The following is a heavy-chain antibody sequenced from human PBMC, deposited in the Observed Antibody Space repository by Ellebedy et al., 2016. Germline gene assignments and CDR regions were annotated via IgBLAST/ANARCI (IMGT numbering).Heavy chain of an antibody. V-gene: IGHV4-34*01. D-gene: IGHD6-13*01. J-gene: IGHJ4*02. CDR3: ARDKGGWYGYTSTWYDRSFDS. Sequence: SETLSLTCAIYSGSFSDYYWSWIRQPPGRGLEWIGSIYYNGNTYYNPSLKSRVTISIDTSKNQFSLRLNSVTAADTAMYYCARDKGGWYGYTSTWYDRSFDSWGQGTLLTVSS. CDR2: IYYNGNT. CDR1: SGSFSDYY.